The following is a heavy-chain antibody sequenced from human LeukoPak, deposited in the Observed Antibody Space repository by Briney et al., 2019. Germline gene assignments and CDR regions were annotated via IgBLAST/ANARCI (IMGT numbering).Heavy chain of an antibody. CDR1: GFTFSSYS. CDR3: ARGPSGGDAFDI. V-gene: IGHV3-48*01. D-gene: IGHD6-25*01. CDR2: ISSGSSTI. J-gene: IGHJ3*02. Sequence: PGGSLRLSCAASGFTFSSYSMNWVRQAPGKGLEWVSYISSGSSTIYYADSVKGRFTIPRDNAKNSLYLQMNSLRAEDTAVYYYARGPSGGDAFDIWGQGTMVTVSS.